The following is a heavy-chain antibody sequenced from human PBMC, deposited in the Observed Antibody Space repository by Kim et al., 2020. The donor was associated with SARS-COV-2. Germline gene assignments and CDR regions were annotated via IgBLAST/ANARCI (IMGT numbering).Heavy chain of an antibody. CDR3: ARVLRFLEWQIPDHWYFDL. D-gene: IGHD3-3*01. V-gene: IGHV4-61*01. J-gene: IGHJ2*01. CDR2: IYYSGST. Sequence: SETLSLTCTVSGGSVSSGSYYWSWIRQPPGKGLEWIGYIYYSGSTNYNPSLKSRVTISVDTSKNQFSLKLSSVTAADTAVYYCARVLRFLEWQIPDHWYFDLWGRGTLVTVSS. CDR1: GGSVSSGSYY.